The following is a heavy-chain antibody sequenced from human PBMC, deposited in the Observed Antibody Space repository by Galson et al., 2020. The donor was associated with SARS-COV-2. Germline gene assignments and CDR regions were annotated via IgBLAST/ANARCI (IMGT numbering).Heavy chain of an antibody. CDR3: ARIRGRLAAIPECDY. Sequence: NSGGSLRLSCAASGFTFSSYSMTWVRQAPGKGLEWVSSISSSSSYIYYSDSVKGRFTISRDNAKNSLYLQMNSLRAEDTAVYYCARIRGRLAAIPECDYWGQGTLVAVSS. CDR1: GFTFSSYS. J-gene: IGHJ4*02. CDR2: ISSSSSYI. D-gene: IGHD5-12*01. V-gene: IGHV3-21*01.